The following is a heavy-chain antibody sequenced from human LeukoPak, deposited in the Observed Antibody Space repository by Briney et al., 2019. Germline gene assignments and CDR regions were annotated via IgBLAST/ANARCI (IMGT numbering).Heavy chain of an antibody. J-gene: IGHJ5*02. CDR2: ISSSSSYI. V-gene: IGHV3-21*01. CDR1: GFTFSSYS. Sequence: GGSLRLSCAASGFTFSSYSMNWVRRAPGKGLEWVSSISSSSSYIYYADSVKGRFTISRDNAKNSLYLQMNSLRAEDTAVYYCARGGFGELPRPGNPYNWFDPWGQGTLVTVSS. D-gene: IGHD3-10*01. CDR3: ARGGFGELPRPGNPYNWFDP.